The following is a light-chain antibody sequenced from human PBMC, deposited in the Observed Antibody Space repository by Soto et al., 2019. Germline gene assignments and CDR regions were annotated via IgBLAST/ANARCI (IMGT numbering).Light chain of an antibody. Sequence: QAVVTQPASVSGSPGQSITISCTGTSSDVGGYNYVSWYQQHPGKAPKLMIYEVSNRPSGVSNRFSGSKSGNTASLTISGLQAEDEADYYCSSYTSSSTLIYVFGTGTKLTVL. J-gene: IGLJ1*01. V-gene: IGLV2-14*01. CDR1: SSDVGGYNY. CDR3: SSYTSSSTLIYV. CDR2: EVS.